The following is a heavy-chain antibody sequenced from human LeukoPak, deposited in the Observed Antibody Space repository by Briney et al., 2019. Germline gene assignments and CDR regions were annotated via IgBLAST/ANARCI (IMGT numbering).Heavy chain of an antibody. CDR3: ARDPTEGFEELLSPPDY. D-gene: IGHD3-10*01. Sequence: GGALRLSCAASVFTFSNAWMSWVRQAPGKGLEWVSGINWNGGSIGYADSVKGRFTISRDNAKNSLYQQMNSLRAEDTALYYCARDPTEGFEELLSPPDYWGQGTLVTVSS. J-gene: IGHJ4*02. V-gene: IGHV3-20*04. CDR2: INWNGGSI. CDR1: VFTFSNAW.